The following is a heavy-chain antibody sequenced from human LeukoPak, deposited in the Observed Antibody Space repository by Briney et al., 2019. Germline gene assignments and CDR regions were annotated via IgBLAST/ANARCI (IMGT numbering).Heavy chain of an antibody. CDR1: GYTFTVYF. Sequence: ASVKVSCKASGYTFTVYFLHWVRQAPGQGLEWMGWILPNTGGTHYAQKFQGRVTVTRDTSISTAYMEVSRLTSDDTAVYYCARKGEHHGDYDYWGQGTLVTVSS. D-gene: IGHD4-17*01. V-gene: IGHV1-2*02. CDR2: ILPNTGGT. J-gene: IGHJ4*02. CDR3: ARKGEHHGDYDY.